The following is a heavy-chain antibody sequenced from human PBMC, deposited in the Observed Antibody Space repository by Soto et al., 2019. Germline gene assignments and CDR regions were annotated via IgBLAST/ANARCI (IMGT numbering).Heavy chain of an antibody. CDR2: IKQDGSEK. V-gene: IGHV3-7*01. CDR3: ASNSSFDESSGYLDY. D-gene: IGHD3-22*01. Sequence: EVQLVESGGGLVQPGGSLRLSCAASGFTFSSYWMSWVRQAPGKGLEWVANIKQDGSEKYYVDSVKGRFTISRDNAKKSLYMEMCSSRAEDTAVYYCASNSSFDESSGYLDYCGEGTLVTVSS. J-gene: IGHJ4*02. CDR1: GFTFSSYW.